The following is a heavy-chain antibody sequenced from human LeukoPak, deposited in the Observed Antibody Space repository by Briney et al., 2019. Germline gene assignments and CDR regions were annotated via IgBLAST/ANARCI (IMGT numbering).Heavy chain of an antibody. CDR3: ARDDYGGIVLGY. D-gene: IGHD4-23*01. Sequence: GASVKVSCKPSGYTFTAYYMHWVRQAPGQGLEWMGWINPNSGGTNYAQKFQGRVTMTKDTSISTAYMELSRLRSDDTAVYYCARDDYGGIVLGYWGQGTLVTVSS. J-gene: IGHJ4*02. CDR1: GYTFTAYY. V-gene: IGHV1-2*02. CDR2: INPNSGGT.